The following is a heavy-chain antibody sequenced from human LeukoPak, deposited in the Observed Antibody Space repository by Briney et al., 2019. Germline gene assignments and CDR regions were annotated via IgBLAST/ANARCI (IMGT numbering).Heavy chain of an antibody. CDR1: GFTFSSYN. J-gene: IGHJ4*02. D-gene: IGHD3-10*01. V-gene: IGHV3-21*04. Sequence: GGSLRLSCAASGFTFSSYNMNWVRQAPGKGLEWVSTISSSDTYIYYADSVKGRFTISRDNAKNSLYLQMNSLRAEDTAVYYCARDPGEEVEYWGQGTLVTVSS. CDR2: ISSSDTYI. CDR3: ARDPGEEVEY.